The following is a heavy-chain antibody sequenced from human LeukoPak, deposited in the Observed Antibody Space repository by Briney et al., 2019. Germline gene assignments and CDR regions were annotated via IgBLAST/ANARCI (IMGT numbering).Heavy chain of an antibody. D-gene: IGHD3-3*01. CDR3: ARGRAIFGVSRLHYGMDV. J-gene: IGHJ6*02. CDR2: IYTSGST. CDR1: GGSISSYY. Sequence: PSETLSLTCTVSGGSISSYYWSWIRQPAGKGLEWIGRIYTSGSTNYNPSLKSRVTMSVDTSKNQFSLKLSSVTAADTAVYYCARGRAIFGVSRLHYGMDVWGQGTTVTVSS. V-gene: IGHV4-4*07.